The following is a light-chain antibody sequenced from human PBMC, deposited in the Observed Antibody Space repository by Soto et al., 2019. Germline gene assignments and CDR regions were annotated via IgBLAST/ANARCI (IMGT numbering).Light chain of an antibody. Sequence: QSVLTQPPSVSGAPGQRVTISCTGSSSNIGAGYDVHWYQQLPGTAPNLLIYANSNRPSGVPDRFSGSKSGTSASLAITGHQAEDEAHSPSKSYDTSLSGYGFGTGTKVTV. CDR1: SSNIGAGYD. CDR3: KSYDTSLSGYG. J-gene: IGLJ1*01. V-gene: IGLV1-40*01. CDR2: ANS.